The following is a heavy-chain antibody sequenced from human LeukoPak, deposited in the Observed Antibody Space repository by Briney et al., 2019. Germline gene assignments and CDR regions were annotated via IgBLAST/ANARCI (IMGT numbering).Heavy chain of an antibody. V-gene: IGHV1-18*01. CDR2: ISAYTGNT. CDR3: ARAMSTSREDDWFDP. J-gene: IGHJ5*02. D-gene: IGHD2-2*01. Sequence: ASVKVSCKASGYTFTNYGINWVRQAPGQGLERMGWISAYTGNTNYAQKFQGRITMTTDTSTTTAYMDLRGLRSDDTAMYYCARAMSTSREDDWFDPWGQGTLVTVSS. CDR1: GYTFTNYG.